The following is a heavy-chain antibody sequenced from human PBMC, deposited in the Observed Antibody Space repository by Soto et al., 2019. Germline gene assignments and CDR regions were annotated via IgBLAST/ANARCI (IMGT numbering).Heavy chain of an antibody. D-gene: IGHD6-19*01. CDR3: ARDTVAAQSDYGMDV. CDR1: GFTFSSYA. CDR2: IWYDGSNK. V-gene: IGHV3-33*08. J-gene: IGHJ6*02. Sequence: VQLLESGGGLVQPGGSLRLSCAASGFTFSSYAMSWVRQAPGKGLEWVAVIWYDGSNKYYADSVKGRFTISRDNSKNTLYLQMNSLRAEDTAVYYCARDTVAAQSDYGMDVWGQGTTVTVSS.